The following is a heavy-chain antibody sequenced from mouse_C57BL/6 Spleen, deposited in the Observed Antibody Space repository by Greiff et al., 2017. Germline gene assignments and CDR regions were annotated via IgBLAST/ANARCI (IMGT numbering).Heavy chain of an antibody. J-gene: IGHJ3*01. CDR2: IDPSDSDT. Sequence: QVQLQQPGAELVRPGSSVTLSCKASGYTFTSYWMHWVKQRPIQGLDWIGNIDPSDSDTHYNQKFKDKATLTVDTSSSPAYMQLRSLTSEDAAVCFCARASVYYDCDGTWFAYWGQGTLVTVSA. V-gene: IGHV1-52*01. D-gene: IGHD2-4*01. CDR1: GYTFTSYW. CDR3: ARASVYYDCDGTWFAY.